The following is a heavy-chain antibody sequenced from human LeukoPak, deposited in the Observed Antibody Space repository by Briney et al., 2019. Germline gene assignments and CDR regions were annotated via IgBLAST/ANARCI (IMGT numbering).Heavy chain of an antibody. J-gene: IGHJ4*02. CDR2: ISSSGSFI. Sequence: PGRSLRLSCAASGFSFSSYSVNWVRQAPGKGLEWVSSISSSGSFIYYADSVKGRFTISRDNAKNSLYLQMNSLRAEDTAVYYCGRTRGYSYGSYFDCWGQGTLVTVSS. CDR1: GFSFSSYS. D-gene: IGHD5-18*01. V-gene: IGHV3-21*01. CDR3: GRTRGYSYGSYFDC.